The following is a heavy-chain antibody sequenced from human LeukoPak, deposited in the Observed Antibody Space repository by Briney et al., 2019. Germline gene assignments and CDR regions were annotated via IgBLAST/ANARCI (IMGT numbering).Heavy chain of an antibody. CDR1: GFTFSSYE. D-gene: IGHD6-19*01. CDR3: TRKQKVYQCLVPYNWFDP. Sequence: PGGSLRLSCAASGFTFSSYEMNWVRQAPGKGLEWVSYISSSGSTIYYADSVKGRFTISRENAKNSLYLQMNSLRAGDTAVYYCTRKQKVYQCLVPYNWFDPWGQGTLVTVSS. V-gene: IGHV3-48*03. CDR2: ISSSGSTI. J-gene: IGHJ5*02.